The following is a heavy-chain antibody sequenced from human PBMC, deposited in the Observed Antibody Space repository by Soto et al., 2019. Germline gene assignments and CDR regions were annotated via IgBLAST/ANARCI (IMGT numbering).Heavy chain of an antibody. D-gene: IGHD3-3*01. CDR2: IYYSGST. CDR3: ARGGFSRAPFDY. J-gene: IGHJ4*02. Sequence: SETLSLTCTVSGGSISSGGYYWSWIRQHPGKGLEWIGYIYYSGSTYYNPSLKSRVTISVDTSKNQFSLKLSSVTAADTAVYYCARGGFSRAPFDYWGQGTLVTAPQ. V-gene: IGHV4-31*03. CDR1: GGSISSGGYY.